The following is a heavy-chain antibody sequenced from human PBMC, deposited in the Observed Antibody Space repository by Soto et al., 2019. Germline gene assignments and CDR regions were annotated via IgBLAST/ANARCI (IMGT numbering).Heavy chain of an antibody. D-gene: IGHD3-22*01. V-gene: IGHV4-30-4*01. Sequence: SETLSLTCTVSGGSTSSGDYNCSWILHPPGKGLEWIGYIYYSGSNYYNPSLKSRVTIPVDTSKNQFSLKLSSVTAADTAVYYCARDSVIDYYYGMDVCGQGTTVTVSS. CDR1: GGSTSSGDYN. CDR3: ARDSVIDYYYGMDV. CDR2: IYYSGSN. J-gene: IGHJ6*01.